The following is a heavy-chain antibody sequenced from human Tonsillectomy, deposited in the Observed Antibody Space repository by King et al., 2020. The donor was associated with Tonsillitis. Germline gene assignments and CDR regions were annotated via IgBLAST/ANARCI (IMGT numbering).Heavy chain of an antibody. Sequence: VQLVESGGGVVQPGRSLRLSCAASGFTFSSYAMHWVRQAPGKGLEWVAVISYDGSNKYYADSVKGRFTISRDNSKNTLYLQMNSLRPEDTALYYCARVEGYSSSWYDYWGQGTLVTVSS. J-gene: IGHJ4*02. CDR3: ARVEGYSSSWYDY. CDR2: ISYDGSNK. V-gene: IGHV3-30*04. D-gene: IGHD6-13*01. CDR1: GFTFSSYA.